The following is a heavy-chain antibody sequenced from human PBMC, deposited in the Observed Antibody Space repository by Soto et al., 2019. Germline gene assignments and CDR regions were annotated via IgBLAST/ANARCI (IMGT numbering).Heavy chain of an antibody. CDR3: ARVRDWFDP. V-gene: IGHV4-34*01. CDR1: GGSFSGYY. J-gene: IGHJ5*02. CDR2: IDHSGYT. D-gene: IGHD3-3*01. Sequence: NPWETLSLTCAVYGGSFSGYYWNWIRQPPGKGLEWIGEIDHSGYTNYNPSLKSRVTISVDTSKNQFSLRLTSVTAADTAVYYCARVRDWFDPWGQGTLVTVSS.